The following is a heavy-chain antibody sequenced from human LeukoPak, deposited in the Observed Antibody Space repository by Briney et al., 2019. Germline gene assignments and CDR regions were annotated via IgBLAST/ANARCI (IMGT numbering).Heavy chain of an antibody. CDR1: GGSISSYY. V-gene: IGHV4-59*01. Sequence: PSETLSLTCTVSGGSISSYYWSWLRQPPGKGLEWIGYIYYSGSTNYNPSLKSRVTISVDTSKNQFSLKLSSVTAADTAVYYCASVPESGYCSSTSCYEGSEYFQHWGQGTPVTVSS. J-gene: IGHJ1*01. CDR3: ASVPESGYCSSTSCYEGSEYFQH. CDR2: IYYSGST. D-gene: IGHD2-2*01.